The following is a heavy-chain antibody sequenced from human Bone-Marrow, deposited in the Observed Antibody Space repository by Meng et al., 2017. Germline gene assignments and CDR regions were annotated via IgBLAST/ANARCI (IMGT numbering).Heavy chain of an antibody. CDR2: ISSSSSYI. Sequence: GESLKISCAASGFTFSSYSMNWVRQARGKGLEWVSSISSSSSYIYYADSVKGRFTISRDNAKNSLYLQMNSLRAEDTAVYYCARDPEYDYYFDYWGQGTLVTVSS. CDR3: ARDPEYDYYFDY. CDR1: GFTFSSYS. D-gene: IGHD6-6*01. J-gene: IGHJ4*02. V-gene: IGHV3-21*01.